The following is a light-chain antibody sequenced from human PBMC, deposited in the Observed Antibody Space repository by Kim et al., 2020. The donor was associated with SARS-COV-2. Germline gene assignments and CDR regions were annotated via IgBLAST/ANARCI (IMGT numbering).Light chain of an antibody. CDR3: NSYTNSNTLV. V-gene: IGLV2-14*04. CDR2: DVN. CDR1: NTDIGDPKH. J-gene: IGLJ3*02. Sequence: GQSFTRSCTGPNTDIGDPKHVCSYQQHPGKAPKLIIYDVNNRPSGLSSRFSGSKSGNTASLTISGLQTEDEADYYCNSYTNSNTLVFGGGTKVTVL.